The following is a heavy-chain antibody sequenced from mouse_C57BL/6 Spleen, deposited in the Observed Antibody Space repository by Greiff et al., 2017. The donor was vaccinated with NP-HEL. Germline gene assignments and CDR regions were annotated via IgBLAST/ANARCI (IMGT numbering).Heavy chain of an antibody. CDR1: GYTFTSYW. Sequence: QVQLQQPGAELVRPGTSVKLSCKASGYTFTSYWMHWVKQRPGQGLEWIGVIDPSDSYTNYNQKFKGKATLTVDTSSSTAYMQLSSLTSEDSAVYYCAFDGYSFAYWGQGTLVTVSA. V-gene: IGHV1-59*01. J-gene: IGHJ3*01. CDR3: AFDGYSFAY. CDR2: IDPSDSYT. D-gene: IGHD2-3*01.